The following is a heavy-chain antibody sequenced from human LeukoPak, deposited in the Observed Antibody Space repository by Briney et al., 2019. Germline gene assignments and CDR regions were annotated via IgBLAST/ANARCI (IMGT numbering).Heavy chain of an antibody. D-gene: IGHD5-18*01. CDR2: ISYDGSNK. J-gene: IGHJ4*02. CDR1: GFTFSSYA. Sequence: PGGSLRLSCAASGFTFSSYAMHWVRPAPGKGLEWVAVISYDGSNKYYADSVKGRFTISRDNSKNTLYLQMNSLRAEDTAVYYCARELDTAMGTLFDYGGQGTLVTVSS. V-gene: IGHV3-30*01. CDR3: ARELDTAMGTLFDY.